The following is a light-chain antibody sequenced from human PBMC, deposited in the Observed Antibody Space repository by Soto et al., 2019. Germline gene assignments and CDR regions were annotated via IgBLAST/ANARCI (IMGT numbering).Light chain of an antibody. V-gene: IGKV4-1*01. CDR3: QQYYSTPWT. J-gene: IGKJ1*01. CDR1: QNVLYSSNNKNY. Sequence: DIVMTQSPDSLAVSLGERATINYKSSQNVLYSSNNKNYLAWYQQKPGQPPQLLFYWASTRESGVPDRFSGSGSGTDFTLTISSLQAEDVAVYYCQQYYSTPWTFGQGTKVEIK. CDR2: WAS.